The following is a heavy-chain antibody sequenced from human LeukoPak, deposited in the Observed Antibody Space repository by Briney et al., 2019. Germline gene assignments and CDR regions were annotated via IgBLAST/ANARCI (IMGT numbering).Heavy chain of an antibody. CDR3: ARHHGP. J-gene: IGHJ5*02. V-gene: IGHV4-39*01. CDR2: IYGSGST. Sequence: KPSETLSLTCTVSGGSIRSSYYYWGWIRQPPGKGLEWIGSIYGSGSTYYNPSLKSRVTISVDTSKNQFSLKLNSVTAADTAVYYCARHHGPWGQGTLVTVSS. CDR1: GGSIRSSYYY.